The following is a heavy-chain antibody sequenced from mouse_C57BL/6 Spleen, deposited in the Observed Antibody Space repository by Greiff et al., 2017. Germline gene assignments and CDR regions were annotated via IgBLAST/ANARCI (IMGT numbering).Heavy chain of an antibody. Sequence: EVQLVESGGGLVKPGGSLTLSCAASGSTFSDYGMHWVRPAPEKGLEWVSYISSGSSTIYYADTVKGRFTISRDNAKNTLFLQMTRLRSEDTALYYCGRRVRSYGFDVRGTRTTITGST. CDR3: GRRVRSYGFDV. CDR1: GSTFSDYG. D-gene: IGHD1-1*01. CDR2: ISSGSSTI. V-gene: IGHV5-17*01. J-gene: IGHJ1*03.